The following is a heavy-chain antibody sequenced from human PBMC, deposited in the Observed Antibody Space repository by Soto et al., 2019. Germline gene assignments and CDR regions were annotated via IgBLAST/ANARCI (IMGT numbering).Heavy chain of an antibody. CDR2: IYHSGST. D-gene: IGHD3-3*01. Sequence: SETLSLTCAVSGGSISSSNWWSWVRQPPGKGLEWIGEIYHSGSTNYNPSLKSRVTISVDKSKNQLSLKLSSVTAADTAVYYCARFHYDFWSGYSLNWFDPWGQGTLVTVSS. V-gene: IGHV4-4*02. CDR3: ARFHYDFWSGYSLNWFDP. CDR1: GGSISSSNW. J-gene: IGHJ5*02.